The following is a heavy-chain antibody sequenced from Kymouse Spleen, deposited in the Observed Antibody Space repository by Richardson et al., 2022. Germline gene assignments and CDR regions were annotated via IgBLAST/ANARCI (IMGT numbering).Heavy chain of an antibody. CDR2: IKSKTDGGTT. D-gene: IGHD1-26*01. Sequence: EVQLVESGGGLVKPGGSLRLSCAASGFTFSNAWMSWVRQAPGKGLEWVGRIKSKTDGGTTDYAAPVKGRFTISRDDSKNTLYLQMNSLKTEDTAVYYCTTAYSGSYYGAFDIWGQGTMVTVSS. V-gene: IGHV3-15*01. CDR3: TTAYSGSYYGAFDI. CDR1: GFTFSNAW. J-gene: IGHJ3*02.